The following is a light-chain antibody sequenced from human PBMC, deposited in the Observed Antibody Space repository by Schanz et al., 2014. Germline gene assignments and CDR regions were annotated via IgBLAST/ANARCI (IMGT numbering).Light chain of an antibody. Sequence: EIVLTQSPVTLSLYPGERATLSCRASQSVNSYLAWYQQKPGLAPRLLIYDASNRATGIPARFSGSGSGTDFTLTISSLQPEDFATYYCQQSYSTLLLTFGGGTKVEIK. CDR1: QSVNSY. CDR3: QQSYSTLLLT. V-gene: IGKV3-11*01. CDR2: DAS. J-gene: IGKJ4*01.